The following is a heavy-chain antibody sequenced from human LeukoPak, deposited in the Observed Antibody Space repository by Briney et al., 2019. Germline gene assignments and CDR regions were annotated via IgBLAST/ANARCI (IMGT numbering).Heavy chain of an antibody. J-gene: IGHJ4*02. CDR1: GGSFSGYY. V-gene: IGHV4-34*01. CDR2: INHSGST. D-gene: IGHD2-2*01. Sequence: SSETLSLTCAVYGGSFSGYYWSWIRQPPGKGLEWIGEINHSGSTNYNPSLKSRVTISVDTSKNQFSLKLSSVTAADTAVYYCARAPGCSSTSCHSYSFDYWGQGTLVTVSS. CDR3: ARAPGCSSTSCHSYSFDY.